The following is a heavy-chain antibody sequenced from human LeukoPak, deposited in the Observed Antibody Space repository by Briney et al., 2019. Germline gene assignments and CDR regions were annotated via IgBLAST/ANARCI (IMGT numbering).Heavy chain of an antibody. Sequence: GRSLRLSCAASGFTVSSNYMSWVRQAPGKGLEWVSVIYSGDSAGYADSVKGRFTISRDNSKNTLYLQMNSLRAEDTAVYYCARDGHDSSGYFFGHNWGQGTLVTVSS. D-gene: IGHD3-22*01. CDR3: ARDGHDSSGYFFGHN. CDR2: IYSGDSA. J-gene: IGHJ4*02. CDR1: GFTVSSNY. V-gene: IGHV3-66*01.